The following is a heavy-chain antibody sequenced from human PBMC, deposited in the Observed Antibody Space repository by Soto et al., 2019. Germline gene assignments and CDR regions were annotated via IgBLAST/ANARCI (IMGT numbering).Heavy chain of an antibody. D-gene: IGHD2-2*01. J-gene: IGHJ6*02. Sequence: QVQVMQSGAEVKKPGASVKVSCKASGYTFTSYGISWVRQAPGQGLEWMGGISTYNGNTKYAQKLQGRVTMTTDTSTSTAYMVLRSLISDDTAVYYCGRDLYQSVFYYGMDVWGQGTTVTVSS. V-gene: IGHV1-18*01. CDR2: ISTYNGNT. CDR1: GYTFTSYG. CDR3: GRDLYQSVFYYGMDV.